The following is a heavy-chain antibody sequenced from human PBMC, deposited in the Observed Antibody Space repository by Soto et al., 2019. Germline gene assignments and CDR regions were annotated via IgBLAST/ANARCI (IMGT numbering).Heavy chain of an antibody. CDR1: GGSISSSY. V-gene: IGHV4-59*08. D-gene: IGHD3-22*01. J-gene: IGHJ6*02. CDR3: ARRLYYDSSGFEGGGMDV. Sequence: PSETLSLTCTVYGGSISSSYWSCIRQPPGKGLEWIGYIYYSGSTNYNPSLKSRVTISVDTSKNQFSLKLSSVTAADTAVYYCARRLYYDSSGFEGGGMDVWGQGTTVTVS. CDR2: IYYSGST.